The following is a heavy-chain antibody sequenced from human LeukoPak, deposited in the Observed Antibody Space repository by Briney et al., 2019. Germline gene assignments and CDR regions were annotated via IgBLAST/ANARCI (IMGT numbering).Heavy chain of an antibody. Sequence: QPGGSLRLSCAASGFTFRNFWTSWVRQAPGRGLAWVANIHPEGNEKYHVESVKGRFTISRDNAKSSLFLQMNGLRAEDTAVYYCARGDAFSGDHWGQGTLVTVSS. CDR3: ARGDAFSGDH. V-gene: IGHV3-7*04. J-gene: IGHJ4*02. CDR2: IHPEGNEK. CDR1: GFTFRNFW.